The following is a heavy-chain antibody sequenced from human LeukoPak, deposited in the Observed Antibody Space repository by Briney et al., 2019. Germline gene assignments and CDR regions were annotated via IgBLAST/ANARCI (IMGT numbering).Heavy chain of an antibody. Sequence: SVKVSCKTSGGAFNAFDISWVRQAPGQGLEWMGGIIPIFGTANYAQKFQGRVTITADESTSTAYMELSSLRSEDTAVYYCARGFDAYYFDYWGQGTLVTVSS. CDR3: ARGFDAYYFDY. CDR1: GGAFNAFD. J-gene: IGHJ4*02. V-gene: IGHV1-69*13. D-gene: IGHD3-10*01. CDR2: IIPIFGTA.